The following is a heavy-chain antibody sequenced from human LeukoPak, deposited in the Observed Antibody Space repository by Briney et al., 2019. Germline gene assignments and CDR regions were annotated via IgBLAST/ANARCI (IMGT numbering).Heavy chain of an antibody. CDR3: ARRLYCSGGSCYSGVDY. Sequence: ASVKVSCKASGYTFTSYAMNWVRQAPGQGLEWMGWINTNTGNPTYAQGFTGRFVFSLDTSVSTAYLQISSLKAEDTAVYYCARRLYCSGGSCYSGVDYWGQGTLVTVSS. V-gene: IGHV7-4-1*02. J-gene: IGHJ4*02. CDR2: INTNTGNP. CDR1: GYTFTSYA. D-gene: IGHD2-15*01.